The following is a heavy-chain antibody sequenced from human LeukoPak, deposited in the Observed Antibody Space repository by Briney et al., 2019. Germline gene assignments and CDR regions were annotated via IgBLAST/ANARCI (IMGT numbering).Heavy chain of an antibody. CDR3: ARRGTIDSGRPWN. V-gene: IGHV4-4*07. CDR2: IYTSGST. Sequence: SETLSLTCTVSGGSISSYYWNWIRQPAGKGLEWIGRIYTSGSTYYNPSLKSRVTISVDTSKNQFSLKVSSVTAADTAVYYCARRGTIDSGRPWNWGQGTLVTVSS. CDR1: GGSISSYY. J-gene: IGHJ4*02. D-gene: IGHD1-26*01.